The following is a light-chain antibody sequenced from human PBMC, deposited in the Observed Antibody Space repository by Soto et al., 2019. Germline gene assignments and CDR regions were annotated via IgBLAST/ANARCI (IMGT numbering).Light chain of an antibody. CDR2: KAS. J-gene: IGKJ2*01. V-gene: IGKV1-5*03. CDR3: QQYNSYSYT. CDR1: RSISSW. Sequence: DIQMTQSPSTLSASVGDRVTITCRASRSISSWLAWYQQKPGKAPKLLIYKASSLESGVPSRFSGSGSGTESTLTISSLQPDDFATYYCQQYNSYSYTFGQGTKLEIK.